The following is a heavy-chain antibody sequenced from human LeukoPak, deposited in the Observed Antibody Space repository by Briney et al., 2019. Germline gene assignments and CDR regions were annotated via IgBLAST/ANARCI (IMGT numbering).Heavy chain of an antibody. CDR3: AREQRYCSSTSCYPPFGWFDP. CDR2: IYTSGST. V-gene: IGHV4-4*07. J-gene: IGHJ5*02. Sequence: PSETLSLTCTVSGGSISSYYWSWIRQPAGKGLEWIGRIYTSGSTNYNPSLKSRVTMSVDTSKNQFSLKLSSVTAADTAVYYCAREQRYCSSTSCYPPFGWFDPWGQGTLVTVSS. CDR1: GGSISSYY. D-gene: IGHD2-2*01.